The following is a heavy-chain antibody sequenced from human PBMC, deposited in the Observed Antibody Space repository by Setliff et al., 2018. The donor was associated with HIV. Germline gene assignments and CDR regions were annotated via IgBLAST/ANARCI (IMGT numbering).Heavy chain of an antibody. D-gene: IGHD6-19*01. V-gene: IGHV4-4*07. CDR1: GGSINSYY. CDR2: IYASGRT. CDR3: ASIVYSSGWYSRPMGYFDY. J-gene: IGHJ4*02. Sequence: PSETLSLTCTVSGGSINSYYWSWIRQPAGKGLEWIGRIYASGRTNCNSSLKSRVTMSVDTSKNQFSLKLSSVTAADTAVYSCASIVYSSGWYSRPMGYFDYWGQGTLVTVSS.